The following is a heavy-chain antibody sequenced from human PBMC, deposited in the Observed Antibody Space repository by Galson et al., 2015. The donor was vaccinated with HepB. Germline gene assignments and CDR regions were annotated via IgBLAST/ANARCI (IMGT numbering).Heavy chain of an antibody. CDR1: GFTFSSYG. V-gene: IGHV3-30*18. D-gene: IGHD2-2*01. CDR2: ISYDGSNK. CDR3: AKSPRLVVAYFDY. J-gene: IGHJ4*02. Sequence: SLRLSCAASGFTFSSYGMHWVRQAPGKGLEWVAVISYDGSNKYYADSVKGRFTISRDNSKNTLYLQMNSLRAEDTAVYYCAKSPRLVVAYFDYWGQGTLVTVSS.